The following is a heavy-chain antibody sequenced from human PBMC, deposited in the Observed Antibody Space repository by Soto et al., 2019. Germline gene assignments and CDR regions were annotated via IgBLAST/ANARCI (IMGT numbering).Heavy chain of an antibody. CDR1: NGSIGSYY. V-gene: IGHV4-59*01. D-gene: IGHD1-26*01. CDR2: IYYSGST. CDR3: ARVGRLMTAACLLEA. Sequence: SETLSLTCTISNGSIGSYYWTWIRQPPGKGLEWIGHIYYSGSTNYNPSLKSRLTLSLDTSKNQFSLELTSVTAADTAVYYCARVGRLMTAACLLEAWGQGTLVNVSS. J-gene: IGHJ5*02.